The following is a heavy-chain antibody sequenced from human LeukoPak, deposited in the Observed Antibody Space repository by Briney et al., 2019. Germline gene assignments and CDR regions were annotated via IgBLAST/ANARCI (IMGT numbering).Heavy chain of an antibody. Sequence: SVKVSCTASGGTFSSYAISWVRQAPGQGLEWMGGIIPIFGTANYAQKFQGRVTITADESTSTAYMELSSLRSEDTAVYYCARGVGYCSSTSCYGNDYWGQGTLVTVSS. D-gene: IGHD2-2*01. V-gene: IGHV1-69*01. J-gene: IGHJ4*02. CDR2: IIPIFGTA. CDR3: ARGVGYCSSTSCYGNDY. CDR1: GGTFSSYA.